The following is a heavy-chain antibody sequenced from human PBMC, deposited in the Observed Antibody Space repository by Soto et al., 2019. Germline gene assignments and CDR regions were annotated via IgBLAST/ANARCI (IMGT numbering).Heavy chain of an antibody. V-gene: IGHV4-31*02. CDR1: GRCVSRGGSY. Sequence: MSAKRTVAGRCVSRGGSYRRWLHQHPGKGLEWIGYIYHSGSTYSNPSLKSRVTISVDTSKNQFSLKLNSATAADTAVYFCARVPRDGYNPGLDYSGEATLVTGPS. J-gene: IGHJ4*02. CDR3: ARVPRDGYNPGLDY. CDR2: IYHSGST. D-gene: IGHD5-12*01.